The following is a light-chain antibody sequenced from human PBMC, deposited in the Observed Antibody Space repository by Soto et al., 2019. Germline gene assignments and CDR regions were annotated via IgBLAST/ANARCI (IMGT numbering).Light chain of an antibody. CDR1: QSVSSY. V-gene: IGKV3-15*01. Sequence: EIVLTQPPGTLSLSPGERATLSCRASQSVSSYLAWYQQKPGQAPRLLIYAASTRATGIPARFSGSGSGTEFTLIISSLQSEDFAVYYCQQSNNWPFTVGPGTKVDI. CDR2: AAS. CDR3: QQSNNWPFT. J-gene: IGKJ3*01.